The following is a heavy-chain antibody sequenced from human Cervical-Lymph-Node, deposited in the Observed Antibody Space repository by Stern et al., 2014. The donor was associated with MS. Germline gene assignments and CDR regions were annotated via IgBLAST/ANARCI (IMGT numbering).Heavy chain of an antibody. V-gene: IGHV3-15*01. Sequence: EVQLVESGGGLVKPGGSLRLSCAASGFTFRNAWMTWIRQAPGKGLEWVGRIKSKTDGGTTDYAAPVKGRFTMSRDDSKNTLYQHMNSLKTEDTAVYYCTAHDRGYPYYYYGMDVWGQGTTVTVSS. J-gene: IGHJ6*02. CDR1: GFTFRNAW. CDR2: IKSKTDGGTT. D-gene: IGHD5-12*01. CDR3: TAHDRGYPYYYYGMDV.